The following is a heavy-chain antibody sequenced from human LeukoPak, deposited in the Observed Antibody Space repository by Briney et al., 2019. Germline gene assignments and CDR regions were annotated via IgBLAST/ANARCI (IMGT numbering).Heavy chain of an antibody. Sequence: GGSLRLSCAASGFTFDDYGMSWVRQGPGKGLEWVSGINWNGGSTGYADSVKGRFTISRDNAKNSLYLQMNSLRAEDTALYYCARARWSSTGWFLGYWGQGTLVTVSS. CDR3: ARARWSSTGWFLGY. CDR1: GFTFDDYG. J-gene: IGHJ4*02. D-gene: IGHD6-19*01. CDR2: INWNGGST. V-gene: IGHV3-20*04.